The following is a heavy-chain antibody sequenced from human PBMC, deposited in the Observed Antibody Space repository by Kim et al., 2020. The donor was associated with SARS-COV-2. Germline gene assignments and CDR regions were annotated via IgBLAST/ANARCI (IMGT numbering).Heavy chain of an antibody. J-gene: IGHJ4*02. Sequence: GGSLRLSCAASGFTFTYAWMSWVRQAPGKGLEWVGRIKSKSDGGTTDYAASVKGRFTISRDDSGNMLFLQMNSLTAEDTALYYCARDPSYSSGWSSDSWGQGTLVTVSS. CDR2: IKSKSDGGTT. CDR1: GFTFTYAW. V-gene: IGHV3-15*01. D-gene: IGHD6-19*01. CDR3: ARDPSYSSGWSSDS.